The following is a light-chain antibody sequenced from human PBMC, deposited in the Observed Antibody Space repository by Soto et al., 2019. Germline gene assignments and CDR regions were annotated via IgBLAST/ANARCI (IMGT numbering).Light chain of an antibody. CDR2: GNS. CDR1: SSNVGAGYD. Sequence: QPVLTQPPAVSGAPGQRVTISCIGSSSNVGAGYDVHWYQQLPGTAPKLLIYGNSDRPSGVPDRFSGSKSGTSASLAITGLQAEDEAEYYCQSYDSSLSVVVFGGGTKVTVL. V-gene: IGLV1-40*01. J-gene: IGLJ2*01. CDR3: QSYDSSLSVVV.